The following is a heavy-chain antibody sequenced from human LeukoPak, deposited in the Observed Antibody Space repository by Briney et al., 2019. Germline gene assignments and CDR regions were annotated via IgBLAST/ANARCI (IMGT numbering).Heavy chain of an antibody. V-gene: IGHV4-39*07. D-gene: IGHD3-22*01. CDR3: ARDTGYYYDSSGFGY. J-gene: IGHJ4*02. CDR2: IYYSGST. CDR1: GGSISSSSYY. Sequence: SETLSLTCTVSGGSISSSSYYWGWIRQPPGKGLEWIGSIYYSGSTYYNPSLKSRVTISVDTSKNQFSLKLSSVTAADTAVYYCARDTGYYYDSSGFGYWGQGTLVTVSS.